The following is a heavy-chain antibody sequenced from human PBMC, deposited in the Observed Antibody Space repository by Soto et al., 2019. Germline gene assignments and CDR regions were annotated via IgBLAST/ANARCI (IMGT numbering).Heavy chain of an antibody. D-gene: IGHD3-22*01. V-gene: IGHV1-3*01. Sequence: GASVKVSCKASGYTFTSYAMHWVRQAPGQRLEWMGWINAGNGNTKYSQKFQGRVTITRDTSASTAYMELSSLRSEDTAVYYCARVLGYYYDSSAEAAFDIWGQGTMVTVSS. CDR3: ARVLGYYYDSSAEAAFDI. CDR1: GYTFTSYA. CDR2: INAGNGNT. J-gene: IGHJ3*02.